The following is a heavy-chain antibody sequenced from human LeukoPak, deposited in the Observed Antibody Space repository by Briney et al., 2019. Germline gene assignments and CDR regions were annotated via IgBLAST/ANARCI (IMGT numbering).Heavy chain of an antibody. V-gene: IGHV3-7*01. Sequence: GGSLRLSCAASGFTFSDYWMSWVRQAPGKGLEWVANIKQDGSEIYYVASVKGRFTISRDNTKNSLYLQMNSPRAEDTAVYYCARRYFDSWGQGTLVTVSS. CDR3: ARRYFDS. CDR1: GFTFSDYW. CDR2: IKQDGSEI. J-gene: IGHJ4*02.